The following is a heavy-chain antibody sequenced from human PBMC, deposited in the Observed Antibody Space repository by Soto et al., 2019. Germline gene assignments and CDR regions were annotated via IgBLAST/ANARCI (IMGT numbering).Heavy chain of an antibody. CDR1: GFTLSSYW. CDR3: ARDGGEQWLVQRYYYYGMDV. CDR2: INSDGSST. D-gene: IGHD6-19*01. J-gene: IGHJ6*02. Sequence: GGSLRLSCAASGFTLSSYWMHWVRQAPGKGLVWVSRINSDGSSTSYADSVKGRFTISRDNAKNTLYLQMNSLRAEDTAVYYCARDGGEQWLVQRYYYYGMDVWGQGTTVTVSS. V-gene: IGHV3-74*01.